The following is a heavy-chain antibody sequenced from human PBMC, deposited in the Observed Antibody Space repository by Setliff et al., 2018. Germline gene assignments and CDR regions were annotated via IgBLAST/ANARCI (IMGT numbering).Heavy chain of an antibody. V-gene: IGHV4-39*01. D-gene: IGHD1-26*01. CDR3: ASRRTGPGGWFDY. CDR2: IYYSGTT. CDR1: GGSVSSSSYY. Sequence: SETLSLTCTVSGGSVSSSSYYWGWIRQPPGKGLEWIGTIYYSGTTYYSPSLKSRVTISVDTSNNPFSLNLTSVTAADTAIYYCASRRTGPGGWFDYWGQGTLVTVSS. J-gene: IGHJ5*01.